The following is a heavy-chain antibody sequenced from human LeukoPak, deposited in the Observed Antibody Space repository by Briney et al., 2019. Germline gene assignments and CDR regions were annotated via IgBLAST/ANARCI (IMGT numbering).Heavy chain of an antibody. J-gene: IGHJ4*02. D-gene: IGHD1-26*01. Sequence: GGSLRLSCAASGFTFSSYWMHWVCQAPGKGLVWVSRINSDGSITTYADSVKGRFTISRDNAKNTFYLQMNSLRAEDTAVYYCARGTLGATSDYWGQGTLVTVSS. CDR3: ARGTLGATSDY. CDR1: GFTFSSYW. V-gene: IGHV3-74*01. CDR2: INSDGSIT.